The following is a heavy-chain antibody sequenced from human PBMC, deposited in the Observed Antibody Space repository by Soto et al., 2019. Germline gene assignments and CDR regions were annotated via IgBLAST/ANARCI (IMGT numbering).Heavy chain of an antibody. CDR3: AKSPLWFGDNYYYGMDV. CDR2: ISGSGGST. CDR1: GFTFSSYA. Sequence: GGSLRLSCAASGFTFSSYAMSWVRQAPGKGLEWVSAISGSGGSTYHADSVKGRFTISRDNSKNTLYLQMNNLRAEDTAVYYCAKSPLWFGDNYYYGMDVWGQGTTVTVS. D-gene: IGHD3-10*01. J-gene: IGHJ6*02. V-gene: IGHV3-23*01.